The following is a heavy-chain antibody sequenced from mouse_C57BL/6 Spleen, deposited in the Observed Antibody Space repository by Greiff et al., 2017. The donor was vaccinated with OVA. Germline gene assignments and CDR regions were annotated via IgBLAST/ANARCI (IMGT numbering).Heavy chain of an antibody. Sequence: VQLQQPGAELVKPGASVKVSCKASGYTFTSYWMHWVKQRPGQGLEWIGRIHPSDSDTNYNQKFKGKATLTVDKSSSTAYMQLSSLTSEDSAVYYGAISYGYDDYAMDYWGQGTSVTVSS. CDR3: AISYGYDDYAMDY. V-gene: IGHV1-74*01. D-gene: IGHD2-2*01. J-gene: IGHJ4*01. CDR1: GYTFTSYW. CDR2: IHPSDSDT.